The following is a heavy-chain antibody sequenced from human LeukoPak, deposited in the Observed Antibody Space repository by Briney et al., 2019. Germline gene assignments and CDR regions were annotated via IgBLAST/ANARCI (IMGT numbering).Heavy chain of an antibody. CDR1: EFTLSGSV. CDR2: IRSTAHNYAT. D-gene: IGHD2-2*01. Sequence: GGSLRLSCAASEFTLSGSVVHWVRQTSGKGLEWVGHIRSTAHNYATAYAASVKGNFIISRDDSKNTAYLQMNSLRAEDTAVYYCAKGEEPCYGSCYEGRGMDVWGQGTTVTVSS. CDR3: AKGEEPCYGSCYEGRGMDV. J-gene: IGHJ6*02. V-gene: IGHV3-73*01.